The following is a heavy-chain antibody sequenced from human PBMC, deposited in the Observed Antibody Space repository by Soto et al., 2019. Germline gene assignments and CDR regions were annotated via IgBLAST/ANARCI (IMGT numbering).Heavy chain of an antibody. J-gene: IGHJ5*02. CDR3: ARDTAFISSGLFNP. Sequence: GGSLRLSCAAPGFTFSDYYMSWVRPAPGKGLEWISHISDSATTMYYADSVKGRFTISRDNARKSLFLHMNSLRAEDTAVYYCARDTAFISSGLFNPWGQGTLVTVSS. CDR2: ISDSATTM. V-gene: IGHV3-11*01. CDR1: GFTFSDYY. D-gene: IGHD3-22*01.